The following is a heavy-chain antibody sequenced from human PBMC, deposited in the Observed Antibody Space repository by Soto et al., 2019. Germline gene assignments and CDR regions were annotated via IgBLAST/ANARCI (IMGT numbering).Heavy chain of an antibody. CDR2: IIPIFGTA. CDR3: ARGAAHTMVRGTNYYYYGMDV. D-gene: IGHD3-10*01. V-gene: IGHV1-69*13. CDR1: GGTFSGYA. J-gene: IGHJ6*02. Sequence: GASGKVCCKASGGTFSGYAISWVRQAPGQGLEWMGGIIPIFGTANYAQKFQGRVTITADESTSTAYMELSSLRSEDTAVYYCARGAAHTMVRGTNYYYYGMDVWGQGTTVPVSS.